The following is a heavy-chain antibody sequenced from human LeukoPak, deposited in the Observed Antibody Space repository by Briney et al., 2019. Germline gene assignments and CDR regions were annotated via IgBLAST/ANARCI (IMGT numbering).Heavy chain of an antibody. Sequence: ASVKVSCKASGGTFSSYAISWVRQAPGQGLEWMGGIIPIFGTANYTQKFQGRVTITADESTSTAYMELSSLRSEDTAVYYCARMSGYCSGGSCYGNNWFDPWGQGTLVTVSS. CDR2: IIPIFGTA. CDR1: GGTFSSYA. CDR3: ARMSGYCSGGSCYGNNWFDP. D-gene: IGHD2-15*01. J-gene: IGHJ5*02. V-gene: IGHV1-69*13.